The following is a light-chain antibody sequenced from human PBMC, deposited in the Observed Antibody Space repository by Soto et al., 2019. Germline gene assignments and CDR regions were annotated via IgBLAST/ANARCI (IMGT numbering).Light chain of an antibody. CDR3: QQYGSSRAIA. CDR2: GAS. Sequence: GRPTHYCRASQSVSSSYLAWYQQKPGQAPRLLIYGASSRATGIPDRFSGSGSGTVFTLTISRLEAEDLAVYYCQQYGSSRAIALRLGTRLEIK. J-gene: IGKJ5*01. CDR1: QSVSSSY. V-gene: IGKV3-20*01.